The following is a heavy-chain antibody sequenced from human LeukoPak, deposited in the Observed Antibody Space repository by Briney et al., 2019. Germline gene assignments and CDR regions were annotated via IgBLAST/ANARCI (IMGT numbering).Heavy chain of an antibody. V-gene: IGHV3-7*04. D-gene: IGHD2/OR15-2a*01. CDR1: GFTFSSYW. CDR2: IKQDGSEK. Sequence: GGSLRLSCAASGFTFSSYWMGWVRQAPGQGLEWVANIKQDGSEKYYVGSVRGRFTISRDNAKNSLYLQMNSLRAEDTALYYCARDGHQYFHATSGRFDYWGQGILVTVSS. J-gene: IGHJ4*02. CDR3: ARDGHQYFHATSGRFDY.